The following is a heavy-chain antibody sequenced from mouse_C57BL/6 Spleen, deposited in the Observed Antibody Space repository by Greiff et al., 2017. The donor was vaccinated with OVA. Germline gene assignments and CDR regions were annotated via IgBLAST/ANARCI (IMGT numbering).Heavy chain of an antibody. CDR1: GFTFSDYY. CDR2: INYDGSST. CDR3: ARDRTTVVPYWYFDV. J-gene: IGHJ1*03. D-gene: IGHD1-1*01. Sequence: EVMLVESEGGLVQPGSSMKLSCTASGFTFSDYYMAWVRQVPEKGLEWVANINYDGSSTYYLDSLKSRFIISRDNAKNILYLQMSSLKSEDTATYYCARDRTTVVPYWYFDVWGTGTTVTVSS. V-gene: IGHV5-16*01.